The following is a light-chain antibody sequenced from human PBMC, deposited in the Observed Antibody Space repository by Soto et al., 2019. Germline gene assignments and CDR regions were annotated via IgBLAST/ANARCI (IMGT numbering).Light chain of an antibody. CDR1: QSVSSY. V-gene: IGKV3-11*01. CDR2: DAT. J-gene: IGKJ5*01. CDR3: QQRSNWPLT. Sequence: DIVLTQSPATLSLSPGERATLSCRASQSVSSYLAWYQQQPGQDPRLLIYDATNSANGIPARFSGSGSGTYFTLTISSRDSEDFSVYYCQQRSNWPLTSGQGTRLEIQ.